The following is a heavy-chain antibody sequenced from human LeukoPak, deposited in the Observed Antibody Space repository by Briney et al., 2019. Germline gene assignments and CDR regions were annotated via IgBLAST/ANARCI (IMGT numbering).Heavy chain of an antibody. V-gene: IGHV4-30-2*01. Sequence: SQTLSLTCTVSGGSISSGGYYWSWIRQPPGKGLEWIGEINHSGSTNYNPSLKSRVTISVDTSKNQFSLKLSSVTAADTAVYYCARGPRRIGYSSSSAPGWFDPWGQGTLVTVSS. CDR1: GGSISSGGYY. CDR3: ARGPRRIGYSSSSAPGWFDP. CDR2: INHSGST. J-gene: IGHJ5*02. D-gene: IGHD6-6*01.